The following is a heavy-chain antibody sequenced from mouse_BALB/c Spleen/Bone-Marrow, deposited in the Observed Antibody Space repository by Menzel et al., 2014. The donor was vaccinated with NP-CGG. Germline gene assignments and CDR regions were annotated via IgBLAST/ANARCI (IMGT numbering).Heavy chain of an antibody. CDR1: GYTFTSYY. D-gene: IGHD2-3*01. J-gene: IGHJ1*01. CDR3: TRSDGYYVPHWYFDV. V-gene: IGHV1S81*02. CDR2: INPSNGGT. Sequence: VQLQQSGAELVKPGASVKLSCKASGYTFTSYYMYWVKQRPGRGLEWIGEINPSNGGTNFNEKFKSKATLTVDKHSSTAYMQFSSLTSEDSAVYYCTRSDGYYVPHWYFDVWGAGTPVTVSS.